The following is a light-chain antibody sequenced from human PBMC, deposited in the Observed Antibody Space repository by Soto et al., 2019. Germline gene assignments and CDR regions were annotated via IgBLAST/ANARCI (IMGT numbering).Light chain of an antibody. CDR3: SSYAGSYTWV. CDR1: SSDVGGYDY. V-gene: IGLV2-11*01. Sequence: QSVLTQPRSVSGSPGQSVTISCTGTSSDVGGYDYVSWYQQHPGKAPKLMIYDVSKRPSGVPDRFSGSKSGSTASLTISGLQVEDEADYCCSSYAGSYTWVFGGGTKLTVL. J-gene: IGLJ3*02. CDR2: DVS.